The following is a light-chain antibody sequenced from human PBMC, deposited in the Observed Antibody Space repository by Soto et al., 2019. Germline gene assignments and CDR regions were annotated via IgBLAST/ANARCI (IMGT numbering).Light chain of an antibody. CDR3: QQYNNWPPIT. V-gene: IGKV1-5*01. CDR2: DAS. Sequence: DIQMTQSPSTLSASVGDRVTITCRASQSISSWLAWYQQKPWKAPKLLIYDASSLESGVPSRFSGSGSGTDFTLTISSLQAHDFAVYYCQQYNNWPPITFGQGTRVEIK. CDR1: QSISSW. J-gene: IGKJ5*01.